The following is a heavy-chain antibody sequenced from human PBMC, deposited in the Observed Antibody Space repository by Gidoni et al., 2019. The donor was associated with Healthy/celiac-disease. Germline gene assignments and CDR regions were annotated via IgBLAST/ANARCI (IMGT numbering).Heavy chain of an antibody. CDR3: ARLTVNEDY. D-gene: IGHD4-17*01. CDR1: GYSISSGYY. J-gene: IGHJ4*02. V-gene: IGHV4-38-2*01. CDR2: IYHSGST. Sequence: QVQLQESGPGLVKPSETLSLTCAVSGYSISSGYYWGWIRQPPGKGLEWIGSIYHSGSTYYNPSLKSRVTISVDTSKNQFSLKLSSVTAADTAVYYCARLTVNEDYWGQGTLVTVSS.